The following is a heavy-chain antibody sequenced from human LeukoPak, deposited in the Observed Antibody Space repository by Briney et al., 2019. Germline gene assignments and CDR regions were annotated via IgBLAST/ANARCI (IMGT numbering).Heavy chain of an antibody. CDR3: ARDSSSWYKKAFDI. V-gene: IGHV4-59*01. J-gene: IGHJ3*02. D-gene: IGHD6-13*01. Sequence: PSETLSLTCTVSGGSISSYYWSWIRQPSGKGLEWIGYIYYSGSTNYNPSLKSRVTISVDTSKNQFSLKLSSVTAADTAVYYCARDSSSWYKKAFDIWGQGTMVTVSS. CDR2: IYYSGST. CDR1: GGSISSYY.